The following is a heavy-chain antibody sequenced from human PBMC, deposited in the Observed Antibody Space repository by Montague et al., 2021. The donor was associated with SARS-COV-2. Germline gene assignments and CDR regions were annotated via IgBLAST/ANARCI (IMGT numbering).Heavy chain of an antibody. D-gene: IGHD5-12*01. CDR2: IFYTGSK. Sequence: SETLSLTCSVSGGSTSNYYWTWIRQSPGKGLQWIGYIFYTGSKKFNPSLKTRVSMSLDASKNHFSLRLSAVTAADTARYYCARDASSGYFDAIAIWGQGTFVTVSS. V-gene: IGHV4-59*01. CDR1: GGSTSNYY. CDR3: ARDASSGYFDAIAI. J-gene: IGHJ3*02.